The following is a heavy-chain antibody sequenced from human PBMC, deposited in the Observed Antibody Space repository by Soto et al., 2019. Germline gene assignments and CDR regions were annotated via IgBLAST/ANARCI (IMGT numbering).Heavy chain of an antibody. CDR1: GATFSSYA. V-gene: IGHV1-69*01. CDR3: ARARYGDFVTWFDS. Sequence: QVQLVQSGAEVKKPGSSVKVSCKASGATFSSYAVSWVRQVPGQGLEWMGGIVHIFATPKYGQKLQDRVTITADEATSTAYLELSSLRSDDTAVFYCARARYGDFVTWFDSWGQGTPVTVSS. CDR2: IVHIFATP. J-gene: IGHJ5*01. D-gene: IGHD4-17*01.